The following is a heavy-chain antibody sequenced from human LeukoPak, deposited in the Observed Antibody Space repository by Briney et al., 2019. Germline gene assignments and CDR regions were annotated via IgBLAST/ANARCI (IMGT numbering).Heavy chain of an antibody. CDR2: INPNSGRA. J-gene: IGHJ5*02. CDR3: VRVYHDGSFESGNWFDP. V-gene: IGHV1-8*02. D-gene: IGHD3-22*01. Sequence: ASVKVSCKASGYTFTNYGISWVRQATGQGLEWMGWINPNSGRAGCVQKFQGRVNITRDTSMSTAYMELSSLRSEDTAVYYCVRVYHDGSFESGNWFDPWGQGTLVTVSS. CDR1: GYTFTNYG.